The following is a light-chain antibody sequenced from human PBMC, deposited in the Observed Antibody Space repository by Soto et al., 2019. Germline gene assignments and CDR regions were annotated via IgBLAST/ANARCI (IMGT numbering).Light chain of an antibody. J-gene: IGLJ1*01. V-gene: IGLV2-14*01. CDR3: SSYTSSSTLV. Sequence: QSVRTQPASGSGAPGQSSTISCTGTSSDVGGYNYVSWYQQHPGKAPKLMIYDVSNRPSGVSNRFSGSKSGNTASLTISGLQAEDEADYYCSSYTSSSTLVFGTGTTVTVL. CDR1: SSDVGGYNY. CDR2: DVS.